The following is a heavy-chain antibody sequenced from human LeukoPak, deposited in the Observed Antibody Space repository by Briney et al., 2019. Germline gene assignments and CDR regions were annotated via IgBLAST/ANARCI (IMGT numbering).Heavy chain of an antibody. J-gene: IGHJ4*02. CDR1: GFTFSSYA. V-gene: IGHV3-23*01. CDR2: ISGSGGST. Sequence: GGSLRLSCAASGFTFSSYAMSWVRQAPGKGLEWVSAISGSGGSTYYADSVKGRCTISRDNSKNTLYLQMNSLRAEDTAVYYCAKDPYYYGSGIDYWGQGTLVTVSS. CDR3: AKDPYYYGSGIDY. D-gene: IGHD3-10*01.